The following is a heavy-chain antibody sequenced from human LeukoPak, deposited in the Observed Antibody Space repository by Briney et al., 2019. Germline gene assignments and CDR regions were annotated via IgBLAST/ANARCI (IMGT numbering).Heavy chain of an antibody. D-gene: IGHD2-8*01. J-gene: IGHJ5*02. V-gene: IGHV3-48*03. CDR1: GFSLRSSE. CDR2: INSADNVQ. CDR3: ARDTVNGPFVISLDL. Sequence: GGSLRLFCAASGFSLRSSEMNGVRQAPGKGPEWVAHINSADNVQYYTDSVRGRYTMSRDNAKDLLFLQMNSLRDDDTAVYDCARDTVNGPFVISLDLWGQGALVTVSS.